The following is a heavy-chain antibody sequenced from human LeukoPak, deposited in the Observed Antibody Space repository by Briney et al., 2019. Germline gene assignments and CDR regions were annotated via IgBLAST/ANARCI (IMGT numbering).Heavy chain of an antibody. CDR2: ISYDGSNK. CDR1: GFTFSSYA. D-gene: IGHD3-22*01. V-gene: IGHV3-30*18. J-gene: IGHJ4*02. Sequence: PGGSLRLSCAASGFTFSSYAMHWVRQAPGKGLEWVAVISYDGSNKHYADSVKGRFAISRDNSKNTLYLRMDSLRAEDTAVYYCAKDPRITTIVGLYYFDYWGQGTLVTVSS. CDR3: AKDPRITTIVGLYYFDY.